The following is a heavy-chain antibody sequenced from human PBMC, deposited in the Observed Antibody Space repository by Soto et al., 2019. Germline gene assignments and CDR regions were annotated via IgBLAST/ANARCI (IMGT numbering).Heavy chain of an antibody. CDR3: ASSEGLTYYYYMDV. J-gene: IGHJ6*03. D-gene: IGHD3-9*01. V-gene: IGHV4-59*01. CDR2: IYYSGST. Sequence: SETLSLTCTVSGGSISSYYWSWIRQPPGKGLEWIGYIYYSGSTNYNPSLKSRVTISVDTSKNQFSLKLSSVTAADTAVYYCASSEGLTYYYYMDVWGKGTTVTVSS. CDR1: GGSISSYY.